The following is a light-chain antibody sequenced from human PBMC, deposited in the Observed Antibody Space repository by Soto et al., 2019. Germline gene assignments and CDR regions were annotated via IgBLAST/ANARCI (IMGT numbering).Light chain of an antibody. V-gene: IGLV2-23*02. CDR3: CSYAGRSTGV. CDR2: EVN. CDR1: SSDVGSYNF. J-gene: IGLJ3*02. Sequence: QSALIQPASVSGSPGQSITISCTGTSSDVGSYNFVSWYQQHPGKAPKVTIYEVNKRPSGVSDRFSGSKSGNTASLTISGLQADDEADYYCCSYAGRSTGVLGGGTKLTVL.